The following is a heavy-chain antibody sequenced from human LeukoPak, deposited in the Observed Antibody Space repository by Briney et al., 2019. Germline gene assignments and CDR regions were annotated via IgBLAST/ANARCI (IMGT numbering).Heavy chain of an antibody. J-gene: IGHJ6*03. CDR2: IYHSGRT. Sequence: PSETLSLTCTVSGYSISSGYYWGWIRQPPGKGLEWIGSIYHSGRTFYNPSLKSRVTISADTSKNQFSLRLSSVTAADTAVYYCARDWGVSARPGYMDVWGKGTTVTVSS. CDR1: GYSISSGYY. CDR3: ARDWGVSARPGYMDV. D-gene: IGHD6-6*01. V-gene: IGHV4-38-2*02.